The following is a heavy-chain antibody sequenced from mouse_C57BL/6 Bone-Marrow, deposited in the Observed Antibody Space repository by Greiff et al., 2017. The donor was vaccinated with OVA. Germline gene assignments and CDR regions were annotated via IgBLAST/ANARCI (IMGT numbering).Heavy chain of an antibody. V-gene: IGHV1-78*01. D-gene: IGHD2-4*01. CDR1: GYTFTDHT. J-gene: IGHJ3*01. CDR3: ARYYDYEGAWFAY. Sequence: VQLQQSDAELVKPGASVKISCKVSGYTFTDHTIHCMKQRPEQGLEWIGYIYPRDGSTKYNEKFKGKATLTADKSSSTAYMQLNSLTSEDSAVYFCARYYDYEGAWFAYWGQGTLVTVSA. CDR2: IYPRDGST.